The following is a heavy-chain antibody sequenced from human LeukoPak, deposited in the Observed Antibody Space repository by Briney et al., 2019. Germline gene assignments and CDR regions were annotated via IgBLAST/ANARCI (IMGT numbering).Heavy chain of an antibody. CDR3: ARGPMDRSMISTYFDY. CDR1: GGSFSGYY. D-gene: IGHD3-22*01. Sequence: PSETLSLTCAVYGGSFSGYYWSWIRQPPGKGLGCIGSIFYSGRTYYNPSLKSRVTISVDTSKNQFSLKLSSVTAADTAVYYCARGPMDRSMISTYFDYWGQGTLVTVSS. J-gene: IGHJ4*02. CDR2: IFYSGRT. V-gene: IGHV4-34*01.